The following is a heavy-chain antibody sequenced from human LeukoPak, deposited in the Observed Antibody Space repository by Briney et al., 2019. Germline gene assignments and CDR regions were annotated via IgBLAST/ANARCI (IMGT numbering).Heavy chain of an antibody. J-gene: IGHJ4*02. CDR1: GFSLSSYA. CDR2: TRSSDDGK. Sequence: GGSLRLSCTVSGFSLSSYAMSWVRRAPGKGLEWVSATRSSDDGKYYADSVRGRFTISRDNSRNTMYLQMNSLRAEDAAVYYCAKAPVTSCRGAFCYPFDSWGQGTLVTVSS. D-gene: IGHD2-15*01. CDR3: AKAPVTSCRGAFCYPFDS. V-gene: IGHV3-23*01.